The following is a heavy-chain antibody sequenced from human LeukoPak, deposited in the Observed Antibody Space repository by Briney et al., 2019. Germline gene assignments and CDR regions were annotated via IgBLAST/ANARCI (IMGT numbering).Heavy chain of an antibody. V-gene: IGHV1-46*01. CDR1: GYTFTSYY. J-gene: IGHJ4*02. CDR3: ARTNYHDSTGFYDY. CDR2: INPSGGST. D-gene: IGHD3-22*01. Sequence: ASVKVSCKASGYTFTSYYMHWVRQVPGQGLEWMGIINPSGGSTRYAEKFQGRVTMTRDTSTSTVYMELSSLRSEDTAIYYCARTNYHDSTGFYDYWGQGTLVTVSS.